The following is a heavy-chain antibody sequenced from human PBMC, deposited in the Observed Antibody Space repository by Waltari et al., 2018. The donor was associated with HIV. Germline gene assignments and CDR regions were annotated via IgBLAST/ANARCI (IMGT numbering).Heavy chain of an antibody. D-gene: IGHD6-19*01. CDR2: LKPKNGST. V-gene: IGHV1-2*02. CDR3: ARGESGKKWLSPYNWFDP. Sequence: QWLLVQSAADVRKPGASLQVSCTASEYNFRDYYIHWVRQAPGQGLGGMGWLKPKNGSTSHGPKFHDRRTMSIDTAVTTAYLDLGRLTSDDTAVYYCARGESGKKWLSPYNWFDPWGQGTLVTVSS. J-gene: IGHJ5*02. CDR1: EYNFRDYY.